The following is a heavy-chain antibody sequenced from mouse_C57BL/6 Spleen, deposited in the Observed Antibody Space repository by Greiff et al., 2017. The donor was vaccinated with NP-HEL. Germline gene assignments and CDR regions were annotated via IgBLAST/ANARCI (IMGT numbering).Heavy chain of an antibody. CDR2: INYDGSST. D-gene: IGHD3-3*01. CDR1: GFTFSDYY. Sequence: EVQRVESEGGLVQPGSSMKLSCTASGFTFSDYYMAWVRQVPEKGLEWVANINYDGSSTYYLDSLKSRFIISRDNAKNILYLQMSSLKSEDTATYYCARGRGLFDYWGQGTTLTVSS. CDR3: ARGRGLFDY. V-gene: IGHV5-16*01. J-gene: IGHJ2*01.